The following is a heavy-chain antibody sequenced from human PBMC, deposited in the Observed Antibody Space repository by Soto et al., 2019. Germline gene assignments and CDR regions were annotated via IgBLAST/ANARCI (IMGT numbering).Heavy chain of an antibody. D-gene: IGHD3-10*01. CDR2: VYSSGTT. V-gene: IGHV4-4*07. CDR3: ARDIGSFAYGEGY. Sequence: SETLSLTCSVSGGSINSYWWSWIRQPAGKGLEWIGRVYSSGTTDYNPSLNSRATMSVETSKNQFSLKLSSVTAADTAVYYCARDIGSFAYGEGYWGQGIQVTVS. J-gene: IGHJ4*02. CDR1: GGSINSYW.